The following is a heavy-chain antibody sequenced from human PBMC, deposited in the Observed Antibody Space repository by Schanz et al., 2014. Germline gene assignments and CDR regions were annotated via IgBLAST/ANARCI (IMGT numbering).Heavy chain of an antibody. Sequence: TWMRQAPGKGLEWISYISNSGTYTKYADSVKGRFVISRDNARSSLYLQMSSLRDGDTAVYYCASVIMVAGNHRDGRDVWGQGTTVIVSS. CDR3: ASVIMVAGNHRDGRDV. V-gene: IGHV3-11*03. J-gene: IGHJ6*02. D-gene: IGHD6-19*01. CDR2: ISNSGTYT.